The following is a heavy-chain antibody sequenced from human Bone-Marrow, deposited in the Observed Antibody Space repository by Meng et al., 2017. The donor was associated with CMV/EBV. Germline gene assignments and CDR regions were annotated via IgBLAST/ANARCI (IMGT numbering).Heavy chain of an antibody. CDR1: GVSISSYY. CDR3: ARARGWLRPYSSSWPKVDYYYYGMDV. D-gene: IGHD6-13*01. CDR2: IYYSGST. Sequence: GSLRLSCTVSGVSISSYYWSWIRQPPGKGLEWIGYIYYSGSTNYNPSLKSRVTISVDTSKNQFSLKLSSVTAADTAVYYCARARGWLRPYSSSWPKVDYYYYGMDVWGQGTTVTVSS. V-gene: IGHV4-59*01. J-gene: IGHJ6*02.